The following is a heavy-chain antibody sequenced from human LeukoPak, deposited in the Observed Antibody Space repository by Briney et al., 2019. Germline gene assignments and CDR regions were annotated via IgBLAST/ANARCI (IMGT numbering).Heavy chain of an antibody. CDR3: ARETEVPGGRSWDF. D-gene: IGHD6-19*01. CDR2: IHPSGAT. V-gene: IGHV4-4*07. CDR1: GGSISSYY. Sequence: SETLSLTSTVSGGSISSYYWTWIRQPAGKGLEWIGRIHPSGATNHNPSLKSRVIMSLDMSNNQFSLKVRSVTAADTAVYYCARETEVPGGRSWDFWGQGTLVTVSS. J-gene: IGHJ4*02.